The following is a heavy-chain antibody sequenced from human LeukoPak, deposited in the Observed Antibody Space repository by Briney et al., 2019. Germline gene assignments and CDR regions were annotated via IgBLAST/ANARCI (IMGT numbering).Heavy chain of an antibody. V-gene: IGHV4-34*01. CDR1: GWSFGGHY. CDR3: ARVGGSYDDVDY. Sequence: SETLSLTCAVSGWSFGGHYWSWIRQPPGKGLEWIGEINHSGSTNYNPSLKSRVTMSVDTSKNQFSLRLSSVTAADTAVYYCARVGGSYDDVDYWGQGTRVTVSS. CDR2: INHSGST. J-gene: IGHJ4*02. D-gene: IGHD1-26*01.